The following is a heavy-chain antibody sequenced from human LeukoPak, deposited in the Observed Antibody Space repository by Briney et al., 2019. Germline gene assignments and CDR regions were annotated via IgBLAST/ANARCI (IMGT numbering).Heavy chain of an antibody. D-gene: IGHD7-27*01. V-gene: IGHV3-7*01. CDR3: ARGVWAPFDS. J-gene: IGHJ4*02. Sequence: PGGSLRLSCAAPGFSINNHWMNWVRQAPGKGLEWVANIKQDGSEKNYVDSVKGRFTISRDNAKNSLILQMNSLRDEDTAVYYCARGVWAPFDSWGQGTLVSVSS. CDR1: GFSINNHW. CDR2: IKQDGSEK.